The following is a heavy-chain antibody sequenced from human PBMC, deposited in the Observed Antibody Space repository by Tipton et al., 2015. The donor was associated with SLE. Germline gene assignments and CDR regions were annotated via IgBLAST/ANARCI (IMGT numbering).Heavy chain of an antibody. D-gene: IGHD3-10*01. Sequence: LRLSCAVYGGSFSGYYWSWIRQPPGKGLEWIGEINHSGSTNYNPSLKSRVTISVDKSKNQFSLRLSSVTAADTAVYYCARPAGEVGNAFDIWGQGTMVTVSS. CDR3: ARPAGEVGNAFDI. V-gene: IGHV4-34*01. CDR1: GGSFSGYY. CDR2: INHSGST. J-gene: IGHJ3*02.